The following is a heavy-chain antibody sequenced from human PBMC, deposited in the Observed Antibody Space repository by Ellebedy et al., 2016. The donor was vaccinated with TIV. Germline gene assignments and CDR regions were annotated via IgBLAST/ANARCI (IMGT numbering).Heavy chain of an antibody. CDR2: IYPNSGGT. CDR1: GYTFTDYY. V-gene: IGHV1-2*02. J-gene: IGHJ5*02. Sequence: ASVKVSXXASGYTFTDYYMHWVRQAPGQGLEWMGWIYPNSGGTVFAQKFQGRVTMTRDTSITTAYMELSRLRSDDTAVYYCARALHPGIAVAGTLLTWGQGTLVTVSS. CDR3: ARALHPGIAVAGTLLT. D-gene: IGHD6-19*01.